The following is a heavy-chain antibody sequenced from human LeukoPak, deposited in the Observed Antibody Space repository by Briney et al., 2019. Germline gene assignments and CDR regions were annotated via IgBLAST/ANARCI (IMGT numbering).Heavy chain of an antibody. Sequence: GGSLRLSCAASGFTFSSSAMSWVRQAPGKGLEWVSSITISGDKTFYADSVKGRFTISRDNSKNTLYLQISSLRAEDTAVYYCARSAQEYSSSDWGQGTLVTVSS. CDR2: ITISGDKT. D-gene: IGHD6-6*01. CDR1: GFTFSSSA. CDR3: ARSAQEYSSSD. J-gene: IGHJ4*02. V-gene: IGHV3-23*01.